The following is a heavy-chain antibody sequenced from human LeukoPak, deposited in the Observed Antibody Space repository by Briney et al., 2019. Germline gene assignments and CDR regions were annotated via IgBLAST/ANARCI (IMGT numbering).Heavy chain of an antibody. CDR2: IRYDGSNK. CDR1: GFTFSSYG. Sequence: PGGSLRLSCAASGFTFSSYGMHWVRQAPGKGLEWVAFIRYDGSNKYYADSVKGRFTISRDNSKNTLYLQMNSLRAEDTAVYYCAKDLGDHCGGDCYSDYWGQGTLVTVSS. V-gene: IGHV3-30*02. D-gene: IGHD2-21*02. J-gene: IGHJ4*02. CDR3: AKDLGDHCGGDCYSDY.